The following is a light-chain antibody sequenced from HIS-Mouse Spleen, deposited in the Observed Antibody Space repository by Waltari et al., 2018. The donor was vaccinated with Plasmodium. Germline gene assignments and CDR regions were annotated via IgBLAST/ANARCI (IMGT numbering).Light chain of an antibody. V-gene: IGLV2-11*01. CDR1: SSDVGGYQY. J-gene: IGLJ1*01. CDR2: DVS. CDR3: CSYAGSYTYV. Sequence: QSALTQPRPVSGSPGQSVTIPCPGTSSDVGGYQYVSRFQQPPGKAPKLMIYDVSKRPSGVPDRFSGSKSGNTASLTISGLQAEDEADYYCCSYAGSYTYVFGTGTKVTVL.